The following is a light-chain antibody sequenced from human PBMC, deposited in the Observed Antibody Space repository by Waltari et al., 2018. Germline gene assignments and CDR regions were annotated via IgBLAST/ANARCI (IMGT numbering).Light chain of an antibody. J-gene: IGKJ4*01. Sequence: EIVLTQSPATLSLSPGERATLSCRASQSVRSYLAWYQQKPGQAPRLLIYDASNRATGIPARFNGSGSGTDFTLTISSLEPEDFAIYYCQQRSNWLFGGGTKVEIK. CDR1: QSVRSY. CDR3: QQRSNWL. CDR2: DAS. V-gene: IGKV3-11*01.